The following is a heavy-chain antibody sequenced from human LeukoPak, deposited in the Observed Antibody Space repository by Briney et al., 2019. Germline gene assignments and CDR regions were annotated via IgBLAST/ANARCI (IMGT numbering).Heavy chain of an antibody. V-gene: IGHV1-69*13. CDR2: IIPIFGTA. Sequence: SVKVSCKASGGTFSSYAISWVRQAPGQGLEWMGGIIPIFGTANYAQKFQGRVTITADESTSTAYMELSSLRSEDTAVYYCARDPLSAAAGEGYWGQGTLVTVPS. CDR1: GGTFSSYA. D-gene: IGHD6-13*01. J-gene: IGHJ4*02. CDR3: ARDPLSAAAGEGY.